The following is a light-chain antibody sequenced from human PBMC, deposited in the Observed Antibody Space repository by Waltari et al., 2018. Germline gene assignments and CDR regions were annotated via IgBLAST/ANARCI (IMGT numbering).Light chain of an antibody. CDR3: QDYDNLPPLT. J-gene: IGKJ4*01. CDR1: QDIASA. CDR2: DAS. V-gene: IGKV1D-13*01. Sequence: AIQLTQSPSSLSASVGHRITITCRASQDIASALAWYVQKPGKAPQLLIYDASTLESGVPSRFSGRGSGTDFTLSISGLQPEDFATYYCQDYDNLPPLTFGGGTKVEIK.